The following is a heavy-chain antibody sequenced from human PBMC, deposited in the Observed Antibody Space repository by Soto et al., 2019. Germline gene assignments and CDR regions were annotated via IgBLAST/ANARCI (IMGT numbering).Heavy chain of an antibody. V-gene: IGHV1-18*01. CDR3: ARQHDFWSGYYPLNWFDP. CDR1: GYTFTSYG. D-gene: IGHD3-3*01. CDR2: ISAYNGNT. J-gene: IGHJ5*02. Sequence: ASVKVSCKASGYTFTSYGIIWVRQAPGQGLEWMGWISAYNGNTNYAQKLQGRVTMTTDTSTSTAYMELRSLRSDDTAVYYCARQHDFWSGYYPLNWFDPWGQGTLVTVSS.